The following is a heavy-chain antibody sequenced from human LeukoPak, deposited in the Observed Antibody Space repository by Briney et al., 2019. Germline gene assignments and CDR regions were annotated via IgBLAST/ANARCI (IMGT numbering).Heavy chain of an antibody. J-gene: IGHJ5*02. CDR1: GYTFIRSY. Sequence: ASVKVSCKASGYTFIRSYMHWVRQAPGQGLEWMGWISAYNGNTNYAQKLQGRVTMTTDTSTSTAYMELRSLRSDDTAVYYCARASKRLGYCSGGSCYRGDNWFDPWGQGTLVTVSS. CDR2: ISAYNGNT. CDR3: ARASKRLGYCSGGSCYRGDNWFDP. D-gene: IGHD2-15*01. V-gene: IGHV1-18*04.